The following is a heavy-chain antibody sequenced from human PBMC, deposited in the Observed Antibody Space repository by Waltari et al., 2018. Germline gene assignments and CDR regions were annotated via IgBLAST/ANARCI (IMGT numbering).Heavy chain of an antibody. V-gene: IGHV3-23*03. CDR3: AKDRSHSSGWFFDY. CDR2: IYSGGST. Sequence: EVQLLESGGGLVQPGGSLRLSCAASGFTFSSSAMSWVRQAPGKGLEWVSVIYSGGSTYYADSVKGRFTISRDNSKNTLYLQMNSLRAEDTAVYYCAKDRSHSSGWFFDYWGQGTLVTVSS. D-gene: IGHD6-19*01. CDR1: GFTFSSSA. J-gene: IGHJ4*02.